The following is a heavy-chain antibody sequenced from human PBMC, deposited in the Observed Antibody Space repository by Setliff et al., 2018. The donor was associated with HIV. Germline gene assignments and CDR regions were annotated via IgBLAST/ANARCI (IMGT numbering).Heavy chain of an antibody. J-gene: IGHJ3*01. V-gene: IGHV4-59*01. D-gene: IGHD3-22*01. CDR3: ARVPYYYDSSGRAFDL. CDR1: GGSINSYY. CDR2: VYDSGRT. Sequence: PSETLSLTCTVSGGSINSYYWSWLRQPPGKGLEWIGYVYDSGRTIYNPSLKSRVTISVDTSKNQFSLKLISVTAADTAVYYCARVPYYYDSSGRAFDLWGLGTMVTVSS.